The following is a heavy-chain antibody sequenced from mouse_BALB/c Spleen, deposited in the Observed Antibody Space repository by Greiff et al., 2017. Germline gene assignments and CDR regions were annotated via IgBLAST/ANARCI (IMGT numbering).Heavy chain of an antibody. Sequence: EVQVVESGGGLVKPGGSLKLSCAASGFTFSCYTMSWVRQTPEKRLEWVATISSGGSYTYYPDSVKGRFTISRDNAKNTLYLQMSSLKSEDTAMYYCTRVGNYYGSSYVFDYWGQGTTLTVSS. CDR2: ISSGGSYT. J-gene: IGHJ2*01. D-gene: IGHD1-1*01. CDR3: TRVGNYYGSSYVFDY. CDR1: GFTFSCYT. V-gene: IGHV5-6-4*01.